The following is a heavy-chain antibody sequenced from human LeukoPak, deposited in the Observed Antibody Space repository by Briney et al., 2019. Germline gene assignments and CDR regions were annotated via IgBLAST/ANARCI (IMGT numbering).Heavy chain of an antibody. CDR3: ARGYSGYDLPDY. Sequence: ASVKVSCKASGYTFTGYYMHWVRQAPGQGPEWMGRINPTSGGTNYAQRFQGRVTMTRDTSVSTAYMELTRMTSDDTAVYYCARGYSGYDLPDYWGQGTLVTVSS. D-gene: IGHD5-12*01. J-gene: IGHJ4*02. CDR1: GYTFTGYY. CDR2: INPTSGGT. V-gene: IGHV1-2*06.